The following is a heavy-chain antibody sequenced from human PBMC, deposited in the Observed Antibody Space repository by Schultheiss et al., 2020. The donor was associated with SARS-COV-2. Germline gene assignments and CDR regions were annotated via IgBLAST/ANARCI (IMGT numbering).Heavy chain of an antibody. CDR3: AKETGVMVVARNWFDS. D-gene: IGHD2-15*01. Sequence: GGSLRLSCAASGFTFSSYSMNWVRQAPGKGLEWVSAISGSGGSTYYADSVKGRFTISRDNSKNTLYLEMSSLRPEDTAVYFCAKETGVMVVARNWFDSWGQGTLVTVSS. J-gene: IGHJ5*01. CDR2: ISGSGGST. V-gene: IGHV3-23*01. CDR1: GFTFSSYS.